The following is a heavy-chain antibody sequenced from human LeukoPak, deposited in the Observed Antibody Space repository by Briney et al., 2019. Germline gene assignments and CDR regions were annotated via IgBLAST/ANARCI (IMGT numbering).Heavy chain of an antibody. J-gene: IGHJ6*02. CDR2: IIAHNGNT. CDR3: ARDYYDSSGYYCGMDV. Sequence: ASVKVSCKASGYTFTSSVFSWVRQAPGQGLEWMGWIIAHNGNTKYAQKLQGRVTMTTDTSTSTAYMELGSLRSDDTAVYYCARDYYDSSGYYCGMDVWGQGTTVTVSS. V-gene: IGHV1-18*01. D-gene: IGHD3-22*01. CDR1: GYTFTSSV.